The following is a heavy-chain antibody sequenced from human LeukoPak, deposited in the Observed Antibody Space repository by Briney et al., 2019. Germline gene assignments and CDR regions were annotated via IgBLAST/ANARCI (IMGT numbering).Heavy chain of an antibody. CDR3: ARGVLVTVYAAFDY. CDR2: IIHSGRT. CDR1: GGSFSGYY. V-gene: IGHV4-34*01. Sequence: SETLSLTCGVSGGSFSGYYWTWIRQSPEMGLEWVGEIIHSGRTNYNPSLTSRITISVDTSKNQFSLELRSVTAADTAVYYCARGVLVTVYAAFDYWGQGSLVTVSS. J-gene: IGHJ4*02. D-gene: IGHD2-8*01.